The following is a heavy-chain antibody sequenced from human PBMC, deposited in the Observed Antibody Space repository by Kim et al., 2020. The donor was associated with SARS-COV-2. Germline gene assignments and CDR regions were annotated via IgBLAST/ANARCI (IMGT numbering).Heavy chain of an antibody. V-gene: IGHV3-33*01. CDR3: ARGNGFYGGLSGYFDL. CDR1: GFTFSSYG. D-gene: IGHD4-17*01. Sequence: GGSLRLSCAASGFTFSSYGMHWVRQAPGKGLEWVAVIWYDGSNKYHADSVKGRFTISRDNSKNTLYLQMNSLRAEDTAVYYCARGNGFYGGLSGYFDLWGRGTLVTVSS. J-gene: IGHJ2*01. CDR2: IWYDGSNK.